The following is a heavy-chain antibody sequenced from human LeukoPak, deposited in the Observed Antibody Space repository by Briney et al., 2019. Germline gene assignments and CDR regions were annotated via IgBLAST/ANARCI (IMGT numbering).Heavy chain of an antibody. Sequence: ASAKVSCKASGGTFSSYAISWVRQAPGQGLEWMGIINPSGGSTSYAQKFQGRVTMTRDTSTSTVYMELSSLRSEDTAVYYCARDSRGPYSSYVESWFDPWGQGTLVTVSS. CDR1: GGTFSSYA. CDR3: ARDSRGPYSSYVESWFDP. J-gene: IGHJ5*02. CDR2: INPSGGST. V-gene: IGHV1-46*01. D-gene: IGHD6-6*01.